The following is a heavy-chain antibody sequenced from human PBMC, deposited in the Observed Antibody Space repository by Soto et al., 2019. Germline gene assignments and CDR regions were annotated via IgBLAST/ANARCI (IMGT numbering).Heavy chain of an antibody. J-gene: IGHJ4*02. D-gene: IGHD3-3*01. Sequence: QVQLQESGPGLVKPSQTLSLTCTVSGGSISSGGYYWSWIRQHPGKVLEWIGYIYYSGSTYYNPSLQGRVTLSVETYKNKFSLKPSSVTAADTAVYYCARGNETRITIFGVVEGFDYWGQGTLVTVSS. V-gene: IGHV4-31*03. CDR2: IYYSGST. CDR1: GGSISSGGYY. CDR3: ARGNETRITIFGVVEGFDY.